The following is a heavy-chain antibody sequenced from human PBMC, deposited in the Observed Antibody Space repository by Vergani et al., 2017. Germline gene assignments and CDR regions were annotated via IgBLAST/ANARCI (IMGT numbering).Heavy chain of an antibody. CDR1: GFSLSTSGVG. J-gene: IGHJ4*02. Sequence: QITLKESGPTLVKPTQTLTLTCTFSGFSLSTSGVGVGWFRQPPGKALDWLALIYWNDDKRYSPSLKSRLTITKDTSKNQVVLTMTNMDPVDTATYYCAHRRVVSPPYDSSGYLDYWGQGTLVTVSS. D-gene: IGHD3-22*01. V-gene: IGHV2-5*01. CDR2: IYWNDDK. CDR3: AHRRVVSPPYDSSGYLDY.